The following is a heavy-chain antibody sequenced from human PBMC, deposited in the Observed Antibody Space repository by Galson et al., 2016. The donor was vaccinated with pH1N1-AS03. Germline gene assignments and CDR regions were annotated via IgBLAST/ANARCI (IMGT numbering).Heavy chain of an antibody. J-gene: IGHJ4*02. D-gene: IGHD1-14*01. CDR3: ARMTYNDFLDS. Sequence: ETLSLTCTVSGGSITSYHWSWIRQPPGKGLEWIGHVYSPGRSKYNPSLKSRVTLSLDTTTNQFSLKMTSVTPADTAIYSCARMTYNDFLDSWGQGRPVTVSS. V-gene: IGHV4-59*01. CDR2: VYSPGRS. CDR1: GGSITSYH.